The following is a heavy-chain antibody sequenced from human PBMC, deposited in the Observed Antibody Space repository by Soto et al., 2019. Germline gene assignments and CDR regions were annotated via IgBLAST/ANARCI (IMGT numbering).Heavy chain of an antibody. J-gene: IGHJ4*02. CDR2: ISGSGGST. CDR3: AKSPTLIVVVPAAIGY. V-gene: IGHV3-23*01. CDR1: GFTFSSYA. Sequence: GGSLRLSCAASGFTFSSYAMSWVRQAPGKGLEWVSAISGSGGSTYYADSVKGRFTISRDNSKNTLYLQMNSLRAEDTAVYYCAKSPTLIVVVPAAIGYWGQGTLVTVSS. D-gene: IGHD2-2*01.